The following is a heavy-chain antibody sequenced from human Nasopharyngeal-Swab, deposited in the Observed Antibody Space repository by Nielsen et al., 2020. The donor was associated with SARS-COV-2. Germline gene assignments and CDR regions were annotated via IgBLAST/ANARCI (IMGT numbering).Heavy chain of an antibody. CDR1: GDAFSRFG. V-gene: IGHV1-69*13. D-gene: IGHD1/OR15-1a*01. CDR3: ARGKGTSYYYYYGMDV. CDR2: IIPAFGTP. Sequence: SVKVSCKASGDAFSRFGISWVRQAPGQGLEWMGGIIPAFGTPTYAQDSAQDLQGRVTINADESTSTAYMELSSLRSEDTAVYYCARGKGTSYYYYYGMDVWGQGTTVTVSS. J-gene: IGHJ6*02.